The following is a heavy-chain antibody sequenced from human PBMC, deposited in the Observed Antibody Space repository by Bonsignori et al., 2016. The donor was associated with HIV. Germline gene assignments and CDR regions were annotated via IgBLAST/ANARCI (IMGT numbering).Heavy chain of an antibody. J-gene: IGHJ4*02. Sequence: LSLTCAASGFTFSSYGMHWVRQAPGKGLEWVAVIWYDGRNKYYADSVKGRFTISRDNSKNTLYLQMNSLRAEDTAVYYCAKDRTGITQLIDYWGQGTLVTVSS. V-gene: IGHV3-33*06. CDR3: AKDRTGITQLIDY. D-gene: IGHD3-16*01. CDR1: GFTFSSYG. CDR2: IWYDGRNK.